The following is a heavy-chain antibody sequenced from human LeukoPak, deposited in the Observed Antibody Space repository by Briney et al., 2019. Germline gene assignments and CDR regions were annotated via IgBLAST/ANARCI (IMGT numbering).Heavy chain of an antibody. CDR2: INPNSGDT. J-gene: IGHJ4*02. CDR1: GYTLTDYY. D-gene: IGHD1/OR15-1a*01. Sequence: GASVKVSCKASGYTLTDYYIHWVRQAPGQGLEWLGWINPNSGDTTYAQKFQGRVTMTRDTSTSSAYMDLSGLKSDDTAVYFCAREEQYNNFFDYWGQGTLVTVSS. V-gene: IGHV1-2*02. CDR3: AREEQYNNFFDY.